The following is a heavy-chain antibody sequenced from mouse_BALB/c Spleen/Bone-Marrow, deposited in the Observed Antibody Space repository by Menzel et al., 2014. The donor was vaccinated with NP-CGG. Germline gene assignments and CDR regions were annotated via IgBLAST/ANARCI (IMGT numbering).Heavy chain of an antibody. CDR1: GFTFNTYA. D-gene: IGHD2-4*01. CDR2: IRSKSNNYAT. V-gene: IGHV10-1*02. Sequence: EVKVVESGGGLVQPKGSLKISCAASGFTFNTYAMNWVCQAPGKGLEWVARIRSKSNNYATYYVDSVKDRFTVSRDDSQSMLYLQMSNLRTEDTAMYYCVTYYDYDLYAMDYWGQGTSVTVSS. J-gene: IGHJ4*01. CDR3: VTYYDYDLYAMDY.